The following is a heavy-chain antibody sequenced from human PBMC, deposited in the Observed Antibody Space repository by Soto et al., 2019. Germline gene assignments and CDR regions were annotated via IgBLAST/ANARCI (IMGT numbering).Heavy chain of an antibody. CDR3: ARGRDLGRGGWVDY. J-gene: IGHJ4*02. D-gene: IGHD7-27*01. CDR1: GFTFSSYS. CDR2: ISSSSSTI. Sequence: EVQLVESGGGLVQPGGSLRLSCAASGFTFSSYSMNWVRQAPGKGLEWVSYISSSSSTIYYADSVKGRFTISRDNAKNSLYLKMNSLRAEDTAVYYCARGRDLGRGGWVDYWGQGTLVTVSS. V-gene: IGHV3-48*01.